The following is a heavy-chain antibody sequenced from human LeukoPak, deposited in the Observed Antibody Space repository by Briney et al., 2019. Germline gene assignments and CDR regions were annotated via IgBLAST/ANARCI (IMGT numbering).Heavy chain of an antibody. CDR2: INSDGSST. J-gene: IGHJ5*02. Sequence: GGSLRLSCVASGFTFSSYWMHWVRQAPGKGLVWVSRINSDGSSTSYADSVKGRFTISRDNAKNTLYLQMNSLRAEDTAVYYCARGVGYCSSTSCYWWFDPWGQGTLVTVSS. V-gene: IGHV3-74*01. CDR3: ARGVGYCSSTSCYWWFDP. D-gene: IGHD2-2*01. CDR1: GFTFSSYW.